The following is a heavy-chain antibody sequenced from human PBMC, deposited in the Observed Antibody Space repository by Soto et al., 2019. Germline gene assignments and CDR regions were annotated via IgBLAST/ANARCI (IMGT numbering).Heavy chain of an antibody. CDR1: GGSFSGYY. D-gene: IGHD3-16*01. Sequence: LSLTCAVYGGSFSGYYWSWIRQPPGKGLEWIGEINHSGSTNYNPSLKSRVTISVDTSKNQFSLKLSSVTAADTAVYYCARDLGRWGGGMDVWGQGTTVTVSS. CDR3: ARDLGRWGGGMDV. J-gene: IGHJ6*02. CDR2: INHSGST. V-gene: IGHV4-34*01.